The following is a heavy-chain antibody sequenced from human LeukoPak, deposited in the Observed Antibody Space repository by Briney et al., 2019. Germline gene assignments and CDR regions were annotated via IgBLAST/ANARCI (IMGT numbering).Heavy chain of an antibody. Sequence: PSETLSLTCTVSGGSISSYYWSWIRQPPGKGLERIGYIYYSGSTNYNPSLKSRVTISVDTSKNQFSLKLSSVTAADTAVYYCAREGYSYGLYYFDYWGQGTLVTVSS. D-gene: IGHD5-18*01. CDR3: AREGYSYGLYYFDY. CDR1: GGSISSYY. V-gene: IGHV4-59*01. CDR2: IYYSGST. J-gene: IGHJ4*02.